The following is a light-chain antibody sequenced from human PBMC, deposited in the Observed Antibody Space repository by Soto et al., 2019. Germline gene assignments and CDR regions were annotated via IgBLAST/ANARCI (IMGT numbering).Light chain of an antibody. Sequence: QSVLTQPASLSGSPGQSITISCTGTSSDVGGYNYVSWYQQHPGKAPKLMIYEVSNRPSGVSNRFSGSKSGNTASLTISGLQAEDESDYYCSSYTSSNTYVFGTGTKVTVL. CDR3: SSYTSSNTYV. CDR2: EVS. CDR1: SSDVGGYNY. V-gene: IGLV2-14*01. J-gene: IGLJ1*01.